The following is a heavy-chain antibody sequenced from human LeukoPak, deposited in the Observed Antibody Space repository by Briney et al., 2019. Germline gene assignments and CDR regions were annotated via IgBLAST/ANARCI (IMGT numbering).Heavy chain of an antibody. CDR3: ARLPVEKSMDV. D-gene: IGHD4-23*01. CDR1: GYSFTSYW. J-gene: IGHJ6*02. CDR2: IYPGDSDT. V-gene: IGHV5-51*01. Sequence: GESLKISCKGSGYSFTSYWIGWVRQMPGKGLEWMGIIYPGDSDTTYSPSFQGQVTISADKSISTAYLRWSSLKASDTAMYYCARLPVEKSMDVWGQGTTVTVSS.